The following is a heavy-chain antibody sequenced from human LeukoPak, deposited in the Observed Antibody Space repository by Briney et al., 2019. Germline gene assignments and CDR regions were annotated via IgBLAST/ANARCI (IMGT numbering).Heavy chain of an antibody. Sequence: ASVKVSCKASGYTFTGYYMHWVRQAPGQGLEWMGWINPNSGGTNYAQTFQGRVTMTRDTSISTAYMELSRLRSDDTAVYYCARGLSRVCSGGSCYWNDYWGQGTLVTVSS. CDR2: INPNSGGT. CDR3: ARGLSRVCSGGSCYWNDY. CDR1: GYTFTGYY. J-gene: IGHJ4*02. V-gene: IGHV1-2*02. D-gene: IGHD2-15*01.